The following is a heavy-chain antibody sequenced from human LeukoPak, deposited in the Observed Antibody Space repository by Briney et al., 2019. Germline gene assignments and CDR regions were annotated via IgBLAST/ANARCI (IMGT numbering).Heavy chain of an antibody. D-gene: IGHD3-3*01. CDR1: GFTFSSYA. CDR3: ANSKRITIFGVVPWAFDL. J-gene: IGHJ2*01. Sequence: PGGSLRLSCAASGFTFSSYAMSWVRQAPGKGLEWVSAISGSGGSTYYADSVKGRFTISRDNSKNTLYLQMNSLRAEDTAVYYCANSKRITIFGVVPWAFDLWGRGTLVTASS. CDR2: ISGSGGST. V-gene: IGHV3-23*01.